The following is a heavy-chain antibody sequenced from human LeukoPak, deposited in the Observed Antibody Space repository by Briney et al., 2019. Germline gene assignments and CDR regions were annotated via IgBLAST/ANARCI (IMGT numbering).Heavy chain of an antibody. J-gene: IGHJ6*02. Sequence: KASETLSLTCAVSGGSIRSGGYSWSWIRQPPGKGLEWIGYIYHSGSTYYNPSLKSRDTISVDRSKNQFSLKLSSVTAADTAVYYCARGGRGGTHYYYYYGMDVWGQGTTVTVSS. CDR1: GGSIRSGGYS. CDR2: IYHSGST. V-gene: IGHV4-30-2*01. D-gene: IGHD1-14*01. CDR3: ARGGRGGTHYYYYYGMDV.